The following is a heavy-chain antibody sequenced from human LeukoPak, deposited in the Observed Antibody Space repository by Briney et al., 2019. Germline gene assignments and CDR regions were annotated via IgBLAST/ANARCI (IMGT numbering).Heavy chain of an antibody. CDR2: IYYSGST. CDR3: ARVNNFWSGYPAPNWFDP. J-gene: IGHJ5*02. D-gene: IGHD3-3*01. CDR1: GGSISSYY. V-gene: IGHV4-59*01. Sequence: SETLSLTCTVSGGSISSYYWSWIRQPPGKGLEWIGYIYYSGSTNYNPSLKSRVTISVDTSKNQFSLKLSSVNAADTAVYYCARVNNFWSGYPAPNWFDPWGQGTLVTVSS.